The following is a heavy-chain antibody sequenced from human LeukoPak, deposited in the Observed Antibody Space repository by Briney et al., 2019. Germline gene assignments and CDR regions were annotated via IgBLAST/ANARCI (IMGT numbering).Heavy chain of an antibody. CDR1: GFIFTDYG. CDR3: DKEGTASKTSDLDH. V-gene: IGHV3-30*02. J-gene: IGHJ4*02. CDR2: IRYDGSEK. Sequence: PGGSLRLSCAASGFIFTDYGMHWVRQAPGKGLEWLTFIRYDGSEKYYADSVKGRFTISRDNSKNTLYLQMNSLTSENTPFYYRDKEGTASKTSDLDHWGQGILVTVSS. D-gene: IGHD1/OR15-1a*01.